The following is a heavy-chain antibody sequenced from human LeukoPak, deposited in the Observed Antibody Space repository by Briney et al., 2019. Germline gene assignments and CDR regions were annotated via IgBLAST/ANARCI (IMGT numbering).Heavy chain of an antibody. V-gene: IGHV3-23*01. J-gene: IGHJ4*02. Sequence: GGSLRLSCAASGFVFSSYAMNWVRQAPEKGLEWVSSISGSGGVTQYGDSVKGRFTISRDNSNNTMYLQMNSLRVEDTAIYYCARDRHGDYSLDYWGQGILVTVSS. CDR2: ISGSGGVT. CDR1: GFVFSSYA. CDR3: ARDRHGDYSLDY. D-gene: IGHD4-17*01.